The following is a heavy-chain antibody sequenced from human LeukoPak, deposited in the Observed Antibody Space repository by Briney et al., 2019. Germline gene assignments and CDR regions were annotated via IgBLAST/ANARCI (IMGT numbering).Heavy chain of an antibody. Sequence: ASVKVSCKASGYTFTSYYMHWVRQAPGQGLEWMGIINLSGGSTSYAQKFQGRVTMTRDTSTSTVYMELSSLRSEDTAVYYCARDAYYYDSSGYYGFGVDYWGQGTLVTVSS. CDR3: ARDAYYYDSSGYYGFGVDY. D-gene: IGHD3-22*01. V-gene: IGHV1-46*01. CDR2: INLSGGST. CDR1: GYTFTSYY. J-gene: IGHJ4*02.